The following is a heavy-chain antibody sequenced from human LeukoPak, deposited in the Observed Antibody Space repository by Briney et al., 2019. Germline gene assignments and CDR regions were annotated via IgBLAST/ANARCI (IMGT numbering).Heavy chain of an antibody. CDR1: GGSISSSSYY. CDR2: IYYSGST. D-gene: IGHD3-3*01. Sequence: PSETLSLTCTVSGGSISSSSYYWGWIRQPPGKGLEWIGSIYYSGSTYYNPSLKSRVTISVDKPKNHFSLKLSSVTAADTAVYYCARSRGFLEWFADYWGQGTLVTVSS. V-gene: IGHV4-39*07. J-gene: IGHJ4*02. CDR3: ARSRGFLEWFADY.